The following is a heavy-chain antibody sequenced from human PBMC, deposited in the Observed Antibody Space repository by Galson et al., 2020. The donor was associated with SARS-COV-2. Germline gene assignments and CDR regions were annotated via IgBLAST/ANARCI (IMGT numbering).Heavy chain of an antibody. V-gene: IGHV3-9*01. Sequence: GGSLRLSCAASRFIFDDYAMHWVRQAPGKGLEWVSGISWNSGSIAYADSVKGRFTISRDNAKNSLYLQMNSLRAEDTALYYCVKDGHSYGLHWYFDLWGRGTLVTVSS. D-gene: IGHD5-18*01. J-gene: IGHJ2*01. CDR3: VKDGHSYGLHWYFDL. CDR1: RFIFDDYA. CDR2: ISWNSGSI.